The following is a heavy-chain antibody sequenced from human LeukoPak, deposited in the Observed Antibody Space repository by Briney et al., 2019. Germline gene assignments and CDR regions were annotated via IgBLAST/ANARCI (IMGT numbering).Heavy chain of an antibody. CDR2: IYYSGGT. CDR3: ARIIAAAGTRAFDY. J-gene: IGHJ4*02. V-gene: IGHV4-59*01. CDR1: GGSISGYY. D-gene: IGHD6-13*01. Sequence: KPSETLSLTCTVSGGSISGYYWSWIRQPPGKGLEWVGYIYYSGGTNYNPSLKSRVTISVDTSKNQFSLKLSSVTAADTAVYYCARIIAAAGTRAFDYWGQGTLVTVSS.